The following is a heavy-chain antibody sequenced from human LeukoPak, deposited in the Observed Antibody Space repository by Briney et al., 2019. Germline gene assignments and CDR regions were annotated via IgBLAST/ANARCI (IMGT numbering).Heavy chain of an antibody. V-gene: IGHV3-9*01. CDR1: GFTFDDYA. CDR3: AKGTGGYYGPFDS. Sequence: PGRSLRLSCAASGFTFDDYALFWVRQAPGKGLEWVSGINWNSGSVDFADSVKGRFTTSRDNAKNSLYLQMNSLRAEDTALYYCAKGTGGYYGPFDSWGQGTLVTVSS. J-gene: IGHJ4*02. CDR2: INWNSGSV. D-gene: IGHD3-22*01.